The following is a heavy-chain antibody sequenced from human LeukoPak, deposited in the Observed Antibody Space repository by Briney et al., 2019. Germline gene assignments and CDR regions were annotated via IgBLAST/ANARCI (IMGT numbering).Heavy chain of an antibody. CDR2: INPSGGST. J-gene: IGHJ4*02. V-gene: IGHV1-46*01. CDR3: ARDGPPNYYDSSGYYLCY. D-gene: IGHD3-22*01. Sequence: ASVKVSCKASGYTFTSYYMHWVRQAPGQGLEWMGIINPSGGSTSYAQKFQGRVTMTRDMSTSTVYMELSSLRSEDTAVYYCARDGPPNYYDSSGYYLCYWGQGTLVTVSS. CDR1: GYTFTSYY.